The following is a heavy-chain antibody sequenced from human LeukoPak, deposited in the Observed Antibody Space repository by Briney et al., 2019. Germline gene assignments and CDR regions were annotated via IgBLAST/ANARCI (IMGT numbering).Heavy chain of an antibody. J-gene: IGHJ4*02. CDR3: ATTFGGLRLGELSSDY. CDR1: GFTFSSYA. CDR2: ISGSGGST. D-gene: IGHD3-16*02. V-gene: IGHV3-23*01. Sequence: GGSLRLSCAASGFTFSSYAMSWVRQAPGKGLEWVSAISGSGGSTYYADSVKGRFTISRDNSKNTLYLQMNILRAEDTAVYYCATTFGGLRLGELSSDYWGQGTLVTVSS.